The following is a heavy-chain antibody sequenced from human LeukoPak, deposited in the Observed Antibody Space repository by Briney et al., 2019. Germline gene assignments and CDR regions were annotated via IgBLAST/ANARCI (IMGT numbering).Heavy chain of an antibody. V-gene: IGHV4-59*01. CDR1: GGSISSYY. J-gene: IGHJ3*02. D-gene: IGHD3-22*01. CDR2: IYYSGST. Sequence: LETLSLTCTVSGGSISSYYWSWIRQPPGKGLEWIGYIYYSGSTNYNPSLKSRVTISVDTSKNQFSLKLSSVTAADTAVYYCARDRPNDTTAFDIWGQGTMVTVSS. CDR3: ARDRPNDTTAFDI.